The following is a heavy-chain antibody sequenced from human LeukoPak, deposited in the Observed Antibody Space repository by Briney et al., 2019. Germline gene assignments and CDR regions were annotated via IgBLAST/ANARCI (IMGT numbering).Heavy chain of an antibody. D-gene: IGHD3-22*01. CDR3: ARATYDSSAVDAFDI. CDR1: GFPFRDYF. J-gene: IGHJ3*02. CDR2: TNTAGNTL. Sequence: GGSLRLSRAASGFPFRDYFMSWIRQAPGKGLEWLAYTNTAGNTLYYADSVKGRFTISRDNAKKSLYLQMNTLRAEDTAVYYCARATYDSSAVDAFDIWGQGTVVTVSP. V-gene: IGHV3-11*01.